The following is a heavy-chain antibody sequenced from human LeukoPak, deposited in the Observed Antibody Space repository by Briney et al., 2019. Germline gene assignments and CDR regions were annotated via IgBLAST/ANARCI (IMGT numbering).Heavy chain of an antibody. V-gene: IGHV3-53*01. D-gene: IGHD6-13*01. J-gene: IGHJ4*02. CDR3: ARGMRRGYSSSYTFDY. CDR1: GFTVSSNY. CDR2: IYSGDST. Sequence: GGSLRLSCAASGFTVSSNYMSWVRQAPGKGLEWVSVIYSGDSTYYADSVKGRFTISRDNSKNTLYLQMNSLRAEDTAVYYCARGMRRGYSSSYTFDYWGQGTLVTVSS.